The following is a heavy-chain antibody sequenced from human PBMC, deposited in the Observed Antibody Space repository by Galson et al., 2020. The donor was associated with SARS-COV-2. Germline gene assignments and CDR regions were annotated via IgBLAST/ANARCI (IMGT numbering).Heavy chain of an antibody. D-gene: IGHD6-13*01. CDR2: IYYSGST. Sequence: ASETLSLTCTVSGGSISSSSYYWGWIRQPPGKGLEWIGSIYYSGSTYYNPSLKSRVTISVDTSKNQFSLKLSSVTAADTAVYYCARVGRTTTYSSSYWFDPWCQGTLVTVSS. V-gene: IGHV4-39*07. CDR1: GGSISSSSYY. CDR3: ARVGRTTTYSSSYWFDP. J-gene: IGHJ5*02.